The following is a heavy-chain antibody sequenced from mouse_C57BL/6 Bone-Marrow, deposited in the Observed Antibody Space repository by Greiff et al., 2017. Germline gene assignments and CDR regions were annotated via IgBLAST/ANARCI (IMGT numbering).Heavy chain of an antibody. CDR3: AHYYGSSYDAMDY. CDR1: GFNIKNTY. D-gene: IGHD1-1*01. J-gene: IGHJ4*01. CDR2: IDPANGNT. Sequence: EVQLQQSVAELVRPGASVKLSCTASGFNIKNTYMHWVKQRPEQGLEWIGRIDPANGNTKYAPKFPGKATITADTSSNTAYLQLSSLTSEDTAIYYCAHYYGSSYDAMDYWGQGTSVTVSS. V-gene: IGHV14-3*01.